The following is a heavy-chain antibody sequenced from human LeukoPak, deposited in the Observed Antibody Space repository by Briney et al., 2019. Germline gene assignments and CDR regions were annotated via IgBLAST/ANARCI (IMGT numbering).Heavy chain of an antibody. CDR3: ARDGGFDCNGMDV. Sequence: GPVKVSCKASGYTFTGYYMHWVRQAPGQGLEWMGWINPNSGGTNYAQKFQGWVTMTRDTSISTAYMELSRLRSDDTAVYYCARDGGFDCNGMDVWGQGTTVTASS. V-gene: IGHV1-2*04. CDR1: GYTFTGYY. CDR2: INPNSGGT. D-gene: IGHD3-9*01. J-gene: IGHJ6*02.